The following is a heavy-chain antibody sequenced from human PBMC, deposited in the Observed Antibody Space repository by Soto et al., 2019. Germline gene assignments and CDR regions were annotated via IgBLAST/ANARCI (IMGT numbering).Heavy chain of an antibody. V-gene: IGHV4-4*02. CDR2: IYHRDST. D-gene: IGHD2-15*01. CDR3: GCRVEDISYDYYGMDV. Sequence: PSETLSLTCAVSGGSISSNNWWRWVRQAPGKGLQWIGEIYHRDSTNYNPSLKSRVTISVDKSKNEFSLKVKSVTAADTAVYYCGCRVEDISYDYYGMDVWGQGTTVTVSS. J-gene: IGHJ6*02. CDR1: GGSISSNNW.